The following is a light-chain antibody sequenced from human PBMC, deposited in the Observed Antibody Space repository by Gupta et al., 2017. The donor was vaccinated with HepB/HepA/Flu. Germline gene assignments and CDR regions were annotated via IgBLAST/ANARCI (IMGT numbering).Light chain of an antibody. CDR3: QKFDSYPLT. CDR2: GAS. CDR1: QGIGGS. Sequence: DIQLTQSPSFLSASVGDRVTITCRASQGIGGSLAWYQQKPGKAPKLLIYGASTLQSGVPSTFSGSGSGTEFTLTISSLQPEDFATYYCQKFDSYPLTFGGGTKVEIK. J-gene: IGKJ4*01. V-gene: IGKV1-9*01.